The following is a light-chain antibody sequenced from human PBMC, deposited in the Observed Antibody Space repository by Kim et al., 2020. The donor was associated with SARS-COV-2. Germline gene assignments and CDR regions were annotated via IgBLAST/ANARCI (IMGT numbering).Light chain of an antibody. CDR1: QRSSSN. V-gene: IGKV1-39*01. CDR3: QQSYSTPPRT. Sequence: SVGDRVITTDRASQRSSSNVNRYQQKPAKAPQLLIYAASSLQSGVSSRCSGSGAGTDFTLTISSLQPEDFASYYCQQSYSTPPRTFGQGTKVDIK. J-gene: IGKJ1*01. CDR2: AAS.